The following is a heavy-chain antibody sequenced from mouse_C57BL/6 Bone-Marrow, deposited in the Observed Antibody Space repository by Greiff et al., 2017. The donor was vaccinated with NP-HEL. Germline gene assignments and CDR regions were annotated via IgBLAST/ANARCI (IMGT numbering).Heavy chain of an antibody. V-gene: IGHV1-59*01. CDR1: GYTFTSYW. CDR3: ARPLSAY. Sequence: QVQLQQPGAELVRPGTSVKLSCKASGYTFTSYWMHWVKQRPGQGLEWIGVIDPSDSYTNYNQKFKGKATLTVDTTSSTAYMQLSSLTSEDSAVYYCARPLSAYWGQGTLVTVSA. J-gene: IGHJ3*01. CDR2: IDPSDSYT.